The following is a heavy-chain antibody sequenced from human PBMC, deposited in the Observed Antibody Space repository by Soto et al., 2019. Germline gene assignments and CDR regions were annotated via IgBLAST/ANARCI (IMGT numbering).Heavy chain of an antibody. J-gene: IGHJ4*02. CDR3: ARDRDDYGSGNYYNRIDF. D-gene: IGHD3-10*01. Sequence: QVQMVQSGAEVKKPGSSVKVSCKASGGIFSTYAISWLRQARGQGLEWMGGIIPIFGTPNYAQRFQGRVTITAHESTTTSYMELSRLKSEDTAVYYCARDRDDYGSGNYYNRIDFWGQGTLVTVSS. V-gene: IGHV1-69*01. CDR2: IIPIFGTP. CDR1: GGIFSTYA.